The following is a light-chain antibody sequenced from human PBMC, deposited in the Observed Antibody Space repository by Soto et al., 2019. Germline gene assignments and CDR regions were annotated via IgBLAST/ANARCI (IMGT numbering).Light chain of an antibody. CDR2: AAS. J-gene: IGKJ5*01. CDR3: QQYNNWPAIT. CDR1: QSVSNS. V-gene: IGKV3-15*01. Sequence: EIVMTQSPATLSVSAGERATLSCRASQSVSNSLAWYQQKPGQAPRLLIYAASTRATGVPVRFSGGGSGTEFTLTISSLQSEDFAVYYCQQYNNWPAITFGQGTRLEIK.